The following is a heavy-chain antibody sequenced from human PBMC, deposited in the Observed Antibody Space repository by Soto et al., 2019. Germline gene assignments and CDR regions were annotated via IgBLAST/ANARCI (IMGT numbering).Heavy chain of an antibody. V-gene: IGHV3-21*01. CDR1: GFSFSDXT. CDR2: ISRGSDYI. J-gene: IGHJ5*02. CDR3: AKDSGCVNNACAYDP. Sequence: EVHLVESGGGLVKPXGSLRLTCAGSGFSFSDXTMNWVRQXPGKGLEWVSSISRGSDYIFYAETVKGRFTISRDNARNSLYLQMSSLRAEDTAVYYCAKDSGCVNNACAYDPWGQGTLVSVSS. D-gene: IGHD1-20*01.